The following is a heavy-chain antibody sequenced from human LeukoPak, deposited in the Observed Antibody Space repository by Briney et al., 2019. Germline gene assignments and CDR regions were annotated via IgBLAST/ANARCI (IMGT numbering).Heavy chain of an antibody. D-gene: IGHD3-10*01. J-gene: IGHJ4*02. CDR3: ARYGITIVRGGKYYFDS. CDR1: GGSISGYF. CDR2: IHYSGTT. V-gene: IGHV4-59*08. Sequence: SETLSLTCTVSGGSISGYFWSWIRQPPGKGLEWIGYIHYSGTTNYNPSLNSRVTISVDTSKNQFSLRLSSVTAADTAVYYCARYGITIVRGGKYYFDSWGQGTLVAVSS.